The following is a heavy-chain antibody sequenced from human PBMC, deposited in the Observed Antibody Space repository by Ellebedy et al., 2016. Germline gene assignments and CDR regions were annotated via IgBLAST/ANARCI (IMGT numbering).Heavy chain of an antibody. CDR2: IIPIFGTA. CDR3: AVLWFGEPHRPFDY. D-gene: IGHD3-10*01. CDR1: GGTFSSYA. Sequence: SVKVSXXASGGTFSSYAISWVRQAPGQGLEWMGGIIPIFGTANYAQKFQGRVTITADESTSTAYMELSSLRSEDTAVYYCAVLWFGEPHRPFDYWGQGTLVTVSS. J-gene: IGHJ4*02. V-gene: IGHV1-69*13.